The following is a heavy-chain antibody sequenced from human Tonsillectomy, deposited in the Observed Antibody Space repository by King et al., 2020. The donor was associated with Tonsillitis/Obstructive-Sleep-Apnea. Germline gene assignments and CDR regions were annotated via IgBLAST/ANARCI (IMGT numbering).Heavy chain of an antibody. CDR3: AGHSMKEVVINDSFDI. V-gene: IGHV4-39*01. D-gene: IGHD2-2*01. J-gene: IGHJ3*02. Sequence: LQLQESGPGLVKPSETLSLSCSVYGDSISSTGYFWGWIRQPPGKGLEWIGSIYQSGSTYYNPSLKSRVTISVDRSKNQFSLNLRSVTAADTALYYCAGHSMKEVVINDSFDIWGQGTMVIVS. CDR1: GDSISSTGYF. CDR2: IYQSGST.